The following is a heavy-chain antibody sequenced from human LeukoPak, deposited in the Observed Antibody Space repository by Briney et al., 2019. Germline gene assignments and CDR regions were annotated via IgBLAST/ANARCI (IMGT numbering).Heavy chain of an antibody. Sequence: PSETLSLTCTVSGGSISSSSYYWGWIRQPPGKGLEWIGSIYYSGSTYYNPSLKSRVTISVDTSKNQFSLKLSSVTAADTAVYYCASQLAAAGGAFDIWGQGTMVTVSS. J-gene: IGHJ3*02. CDR2: IYYSGST. CDR3: ASQLAAAGGAFDI. D-gene: IGHD6-13*01. V-gene: IGHV4-39*01. CDR1: GGSISSSSYY.